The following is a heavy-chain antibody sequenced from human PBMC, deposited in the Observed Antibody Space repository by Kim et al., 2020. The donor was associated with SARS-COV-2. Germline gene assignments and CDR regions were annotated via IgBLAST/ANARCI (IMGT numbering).Heavy chain of an antibody. CDR3: ARGIAAAGRGAYDY. Sequence: AQEVQGWVTMTRDTSISTAYMELSRLRSDDTAVYYCARGIAAAGRGAYDYWGQGTLVTVSS. V-gene: IGHV1-2*04. J-gene: IGHJ4*02. D-gene: IGHD6-13*01.